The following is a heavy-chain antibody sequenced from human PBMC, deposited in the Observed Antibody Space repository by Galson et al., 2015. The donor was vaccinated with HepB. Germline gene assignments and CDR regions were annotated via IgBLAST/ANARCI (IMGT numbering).Heavy chain of an antibody. V-gene: IGHV1-18*01. D-gene: IGHD3-10*01. CDR2: ISAYNGNT. CDR3: ASGGVRSGSYYRWFDP. CDR1: GYTFTSYG. J-gene: IGHJ5*02. Sequence: SVKVSCKASGYTFTSYGISWVRQAPGQGLEWMGWISAYNGNTNYAQKLQGRVTMTTDTSTSTAYMELRSLRSDDTAVYYCASGGVRSGSYYRWFDPWGQGTLVTVSS.